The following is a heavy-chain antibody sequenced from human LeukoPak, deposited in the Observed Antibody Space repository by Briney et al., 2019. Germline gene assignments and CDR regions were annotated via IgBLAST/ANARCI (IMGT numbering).Heavy chain of an antibody. CDR2: INPSGGST. J-gene: IGHJ3*02. D-gene: IGHD2/OR15-2a*01. V-gene: IGHV1-46*01. CDR1: GYTFTSYY. Sequence: ASVKVSCKASGYTFTSYYMHWVRQAPGQGLEWMGIINPSGGSTSYAQKFQGRVTMTRDTSTSTVYMELSNLRSEDTAVYYCARASKEDAFDIWGQGTMVTVSS. CDR3: ARASKEDAFDI.